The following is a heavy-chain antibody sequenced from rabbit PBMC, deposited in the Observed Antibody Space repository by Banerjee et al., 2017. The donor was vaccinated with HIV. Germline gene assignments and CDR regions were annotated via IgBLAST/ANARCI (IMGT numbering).Heavy chain of an antibody. CDR2: IYADGSGYT. D-gene: IGHD7-1*01. J-gene: IGHJ6*01. Sequence: QQQLEESGGGLVKPGGTLTLTCKASGIDFSSYYYMCWVRQAPGKGLEWIACIYADGSGYTYYASWAKGRFTISKTSSTTVTLQMTSLTAADTATYFCARDLHYAGYLWGQGTLVTVS. CDR3: ARDLHYAGYL. CDR1: GIDFSSYYY. V-gene: IGHV1S45*01.